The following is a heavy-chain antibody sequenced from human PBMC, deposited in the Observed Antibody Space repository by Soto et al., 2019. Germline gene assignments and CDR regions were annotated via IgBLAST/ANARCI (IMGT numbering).Heavy chain of an antibody. D-gene: IGHD1-26*01. CDR2: TRNKARSYTT. J-gene: IGHJ4*02. Sequence: GGSLRLSCAASGFTFSDHHMDWVRQAPGKGLEWVGRTRNKARSYTTEYAASVKGRFTISRDESKNSLYLQMNSLNTEDTAMYHCARATGVGTSPPHFDYWGQGTLVTVSS. CDR1: GFTFSDHH. V-gene: IGHV3-72*01. CDR3: ARATGVGTSPPHFDY.